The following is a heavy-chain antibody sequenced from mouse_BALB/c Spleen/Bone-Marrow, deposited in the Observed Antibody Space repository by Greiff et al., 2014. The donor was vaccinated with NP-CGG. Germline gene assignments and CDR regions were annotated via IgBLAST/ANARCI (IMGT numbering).Heavy chain of an antibody. CDR1: GYTFTSYV. J-gene: IGHJ2*01. CDR2: INPYNDGT. CDR3: AREGVDYFDY. V-gene: IGHV1-14*01. Sequence: EVQLQQSGPELVKPGASVKMSCKASGYTFTSYVMHWVKQKPGQGLEWIGYINPYNDGTKYNEKFKGKATLASDKSSSTAYMERSSLTAEDSAVYYCAREGVDYFDYWGQGTTLTVSA.